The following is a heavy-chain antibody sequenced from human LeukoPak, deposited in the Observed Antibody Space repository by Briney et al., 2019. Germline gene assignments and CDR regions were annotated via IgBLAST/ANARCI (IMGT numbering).Heavy chain of an antibody. CDR3: ARGYCSSTSCFDFDY. CDR1: GYTFTSYG. V-gene: IGHV1-18*01. CDR2: ISGYNDNT. D-gene: IGHD2-2*01. J-gene: IGHJ4*02. Sequence: ASVKVSCKASGYTFTSYGISWVRQAPGQGLQWMGWISGYNDNTNTVQKLQGRVTMTIDTSTNTAYMELMSLRSDDAAVYYCARGYCSSTSCFDFDYWGQGTLVTVSS.